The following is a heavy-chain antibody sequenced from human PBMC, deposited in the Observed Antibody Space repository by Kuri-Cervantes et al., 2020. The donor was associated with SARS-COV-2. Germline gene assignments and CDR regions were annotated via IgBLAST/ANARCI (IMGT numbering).Heavy chain of an antibody. J-gene: IGHJ4*02. CDR3: VRVRYTYGYALDY. D-gene: IGHD5-18*01. Sequence: GGSLRLSCAASGFTFSSYGMHWVRQAPGKGLEWVAVISYDGSNKYYADSVKGRFTISRDNSKNTLYLQMNSLRAEDTAVYFCVRVRYTYGYALDYWGRGTLVTVSS. CDR1: GFTFSSYG. CDR2: ISYDGSNK. V-gene: IGHV3-30*03.